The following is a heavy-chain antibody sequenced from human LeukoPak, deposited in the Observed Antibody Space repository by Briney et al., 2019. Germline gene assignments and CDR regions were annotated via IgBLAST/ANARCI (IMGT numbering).Heavy chain of an antibody. CDR1: GGSFSVHF. J-gene: IGHJ6*02. CDR2: INHSGST. Sequence: SESLSLTCAVSGGSFSVHFWSWIRQPPGKGLEWIWEINHSGSTNYNPSLKSRVTISVDTSKNQFSLKLSSVTAADTAVYYCARGNYGSGSYSRYYYYYYGMDVWGQGTTVTVSS. D-gene: IGHD3-10*01. V-gene: IGHV4-34*01. CDR3: ARGNYGSGSYSRYYYYYYGMDV.